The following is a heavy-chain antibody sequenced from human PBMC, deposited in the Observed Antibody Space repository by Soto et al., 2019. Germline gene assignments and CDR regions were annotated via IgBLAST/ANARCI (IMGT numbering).Heavy chain of an antibody. V-gene: IGHV3-11*01. CDR1: GFTFSDYY. CDR3: VRGHSGLDI. CDR2: ISGGNTI. D-gene: IGHD5-12*01. J-gene: IGHJ3*02. Sequence: QVQVVESGGGLVKPGGSLRLSCAGSGFTFSDYYMSWIRQIPGKGLEWISYISGGNTIYYIDSVKGRFTLSRDSAKNSLYLQMDSLRAEDTAVYYCVRGHSGLDIWGQGTMGTVSS.